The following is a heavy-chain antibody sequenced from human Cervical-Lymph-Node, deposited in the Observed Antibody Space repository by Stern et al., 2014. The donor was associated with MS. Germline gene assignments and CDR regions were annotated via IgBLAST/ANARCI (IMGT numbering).Heavy chain of an antibody. Sequence: VQLVESGGGVVQPGRSLRLSCAASGFTFSASAMPWVRQAPGTGLEWVARGAADGSVNHYTDSVKGRLTISRDNSKYTLHLEMNSLITEDTAVYYCAKRGGNLLHYFDWWGQGALVTVSS. V-gene: IGHV3-30*04. D-gene: IGHD4-23*01. CDR2: GAADGSVN. CDR3: AKRGGNLLHYFDW. J-gene: IGHJ4*02. CDR1: GFTFSASA.